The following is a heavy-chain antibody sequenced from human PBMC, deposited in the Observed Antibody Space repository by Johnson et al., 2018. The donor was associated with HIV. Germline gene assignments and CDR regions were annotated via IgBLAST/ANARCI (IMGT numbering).Heavy chain of an antibody. J-gene: IGHJ3*02. Sequence: VQLVESGGGVVQPGRSLRLSCAASGFTVSSNYMSWVRQAPGKGLEWVSVLYSDGGTYYADSVNGRFTISRDDARNTLYLQMNSLRAEDTALYYCARFLAGTAMVGDAVDIWGQGTMVTVSS. CDR1: GFTVSSNY. CDR2: LYSDGGT. V-gene: IGHV3-66*01. CDR3: ARFLAGTAMVGDAVDI. D-gene: IGHD6-19*01.